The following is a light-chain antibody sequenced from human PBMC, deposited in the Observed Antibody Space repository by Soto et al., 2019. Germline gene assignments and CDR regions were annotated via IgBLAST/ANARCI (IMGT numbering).Light chain of an antibody. CDR3: SSYTGSSTYVV. V-gene: IGLV2-14*01. CDR1: SSDVGAYNY. Sequence: SALTQPASVSGSPGQSITISCTGTSSDVGAYNYVSWYQQHPGKAPKLMIYDVSNRPSGVSNRFSGSKSGNTASLTISGLQAEDEADYYCSSYTGSSTYVVFGGGTKVTVL. J-gene: IGLJ2*01. CDR2: DVS.